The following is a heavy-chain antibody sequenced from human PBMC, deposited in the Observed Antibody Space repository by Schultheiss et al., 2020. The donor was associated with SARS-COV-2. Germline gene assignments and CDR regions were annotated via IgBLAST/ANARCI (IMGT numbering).Heavy chain of an antibody. J-gene: IGHJ4*02. CDR3: AGGYCSGGSCYFDY. CDR2: IYYSGST. D-gene: IGHD2-15*01. Sequence: SETLSLTCTVSGGSISSGGYYWSWIRQHPGKGLEWIGYIYYSGSTYYNPSLKSRVTISVDTSKNQFSLKLSSVTAADTAVYYCAGGYCSGGSCYFDYWGQGTLVTVSS. V-gene: IGHV4-31*03. CDR1: GGSISSGGYY.